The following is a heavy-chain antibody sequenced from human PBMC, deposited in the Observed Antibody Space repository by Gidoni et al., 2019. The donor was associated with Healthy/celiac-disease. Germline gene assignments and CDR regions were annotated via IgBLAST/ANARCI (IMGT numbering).Heavy chain of an antibody. D-gene: IGHD6-13*01. CDR2: ISSNGGST. CDR3: ARGSYSSSWNTEAFDI. J-gene: IGHJ3*02. V-gene: IGHV3-64*01. CDR1: GFTFSSYA. Sequence: AASGFTFSSYAMHWVRQAPGKGLEYVSAISSNGGSTYYANSVKGRFTISRDNSKNTLYLQMGSLRAEDMAVYYCARGSYSSSWNTEAFDIWGQGTMVTVSS.